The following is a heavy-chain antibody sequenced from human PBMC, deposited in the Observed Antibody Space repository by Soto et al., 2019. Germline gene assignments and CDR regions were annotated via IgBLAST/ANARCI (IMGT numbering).Heavy chain of an antibody. CDR1: GYTFTSYD. CDR3: ARSWGDLDY. D-gene: IGHD3-10*01. J-gene: IGHJ4*02. V-gene: IGHV1-8*01. Sequence: VQLVQSGAEVKKPGASVKVSCKASGYTFTSYDITWVRQATGQGLERMGWMNPNSGNTGYAQKSKGRVNMTRDTSIITAYMELSSLRSGDTAIYYCARSWGDLDYWGLGTLVTVFS. CDR2: MNPNSGNT.